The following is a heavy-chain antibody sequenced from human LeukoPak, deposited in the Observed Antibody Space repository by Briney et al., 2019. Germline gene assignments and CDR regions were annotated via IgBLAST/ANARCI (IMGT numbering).Heavy chain of an antibody. V-gene: IGHV1-8*02. J-gene: IGHJ4*02. CDR2: MNPNSGNT. CDR3: ARLSGIVGATTELGY. D-gene: IGHD1-26*01. CDR1: GYTFTGYY. Sequence: GASVEVSCKASGYTFTGYYMHWVRQATGQGLEWMGWMNPNSGNTGYAQKFQGRVTMTRNTSISTAYMELSSLRSEDTAVYYCARLSGIVGATTELGYWGQGTLVTVSS.